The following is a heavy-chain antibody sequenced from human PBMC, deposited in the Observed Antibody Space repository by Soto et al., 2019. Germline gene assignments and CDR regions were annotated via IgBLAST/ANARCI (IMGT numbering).Heavy chain of an antibody. V-gene: IGHV1-69*08. CDR1: GGTFSSYT. D-gene: IGHD1-26*01. Sequence: QVHLVQSGAEVKKPGSSVKVSCKASGGTFSSYTISWVRQAPGQGLEWMGRIIPILGIANYAQKFQGRVTITADKSTSTAYMELSSLRSEDTAVYYCAREPIVGATIDYWGQGTLVTVSS. CDR2: IIPILGIA. J-gene: IGHJ4*02. CDR3: AREPIVGATIDY.